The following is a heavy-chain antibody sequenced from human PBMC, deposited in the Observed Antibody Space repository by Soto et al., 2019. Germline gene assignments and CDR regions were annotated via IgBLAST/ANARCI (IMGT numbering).Heavy chain of an antibody. CDR1: GFTFSSYA. CDR2: IPYDGSNK. J-gene: IGHJ4*02. V-gene: IGHV3-30-3*01. D-gene: IGHD3-22*01. Sequence: GGSLRLSCAASGFTFSSYAMHWVRQAPGKGLEWVAVIPYDGSNKYYADSVKGRFTISRDNSKNTLYLQMNSLRAEDTAVYYCARERTYYYDSSGYYYSPDYWGQGTLVTVSS. CDR3: ARERTYYYDSSGYYYSPDY.